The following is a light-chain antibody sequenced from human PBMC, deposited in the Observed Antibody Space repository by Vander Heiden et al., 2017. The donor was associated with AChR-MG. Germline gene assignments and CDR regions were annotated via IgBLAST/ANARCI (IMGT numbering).Light chain of an antibody. CDR3: AAWDDSLNGVV. CDR1: RSNLGSNP. Sequence: QSVRTQPPPASGTPGKRFTISCSGSRSNLGSNPEKWYQQLPGTAPKLLIYSNTQRPSGVPDRFSGSKSGTSASLAISGLLSEDEADYYCAAWDDSLNGVVFGGGTKLTVL. V-gene: IGLV1-44*01. J-gene: IGLJ2*01. CDR2: SNT.